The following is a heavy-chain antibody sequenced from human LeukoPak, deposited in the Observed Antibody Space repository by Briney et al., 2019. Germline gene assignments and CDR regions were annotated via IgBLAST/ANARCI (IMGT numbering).Heavy chain of an antibody. D-gene: IGHD5-18*01. CDR1: GGSISSGGYY. Sequence: SETLSLTCTVSGGSISSGGYYWSWIRQHPGKGLEWIGYIYYSGSTYYNPSLKSRVTISVDTSKNQFSLKLSPATAADTAVYYCARDRRGYSYGFDYWGQGTLVTVSS. V-gene: IGHV4-31*03. CDR3: ARDRRGYSYGFDY. J-gene: IGHJ4*02. CDR2: IYYSGST.